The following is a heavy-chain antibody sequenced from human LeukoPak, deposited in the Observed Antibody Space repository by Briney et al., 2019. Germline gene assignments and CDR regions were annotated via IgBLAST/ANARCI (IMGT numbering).Heavy chain of an antibody. CDR1: GVSFSGYY. V-gene: IGHV4-34*01. CDR2: INHSGST. Sequence: SETLSLTCAVYGVSFSGYYWSWLRQPPGKGLEWMGEINHSGSTNYNPSLKSRVTISVDTSKNQFSLKLSSVTAADTAVYYCARGPRIAVAGTGGWFDPWGQGTLVTVSS. CDR3: ARGPRIAVAGTGGWFDP. D-gene: IGHD6-19*01. J-gene: IGHJ5*02.